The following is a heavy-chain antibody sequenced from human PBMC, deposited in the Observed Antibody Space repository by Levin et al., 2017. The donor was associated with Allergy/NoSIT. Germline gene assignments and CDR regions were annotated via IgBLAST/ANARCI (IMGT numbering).Heavy chain of an antibody. D-gene: IGHD3-22*01. Sequence: SETLSLTCTVSGGSISSSSYYWDWIRQPPGKGLEWIGSIYYSGSTYYNPSLKSRVTISVDTSKNQFFLKLSSVTAADTAVFYCATRRDYYDSSGYAWFDPWGQGTLVTVSS. V-gene: IGHV4-39*01. CDR3: ATRRDYYDSSGYAWFDP. CDR2: IYYSGST. CDR1: GGSISSSSYY. J-gene: IGHJ5*02.